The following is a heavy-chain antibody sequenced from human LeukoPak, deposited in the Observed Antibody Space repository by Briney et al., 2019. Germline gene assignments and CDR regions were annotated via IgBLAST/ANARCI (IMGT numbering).Heavy chain of an antibody. CDR1: GFTFSSYW. CDR3: ARVRIFGVVITLYYYYMDV. J-gene: IGHJ6*03. D-gene: IGHD3-3*01. CDR2: IKQDGSEK. V-gene: IGHV3-7*01. Sequence: GGSLRLSCAASGFTFSSYWMSWVRQAPGKGLEWVANIKQDGSEKYYVDSVKGRFTISRDNAKNSLYLQMNSLRAEDTAVYYCARVRIFGVVITLYYYYMDVWGKGTTVTVSS.